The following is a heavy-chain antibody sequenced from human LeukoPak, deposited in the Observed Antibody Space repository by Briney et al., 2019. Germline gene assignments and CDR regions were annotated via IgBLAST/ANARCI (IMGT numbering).Heavy chain of an antibody. Sequence: PGGSLRLSCAASGFTFSSYWMHWVRQAPGKGLVWVSRTSGDGISTSYADSVKGRFTISRDNAKNTLYLQMNSLRAEDTALYYCARAITVVTPSLAYWGQGTLVTVSS. CDR1: GFTFSSYW. CDR3: ARAITVVTPSLAY. V-gene: IGHV3-74*01. D-gene: IGHD4-23*01. J-gene: IGHJ4*02. CDR2: TSGDGIST.